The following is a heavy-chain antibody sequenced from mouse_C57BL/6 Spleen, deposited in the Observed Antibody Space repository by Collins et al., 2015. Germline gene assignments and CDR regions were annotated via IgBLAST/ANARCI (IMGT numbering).Heavy chain of an antibody. V-gene: IGHV1-55*01. D-gene: IGHD2-3*01. Sequence: QVQLQQPGAELVKPGASVKMSCKASGYTFTSYWITWVKQRSGQGLEWIGDIYPGSGSTNYNEKFKSKATLTVDTSSSTAYMQLSSLTSEDSAVYYCARRYGYYGDWYFDVWGTGTTVTVSS. J-gene: IGHJ1*03. CDR1: GYTFTSYW. CDR3: ARRYGYYGDWYFDV. CDR2: IYPGSGST.